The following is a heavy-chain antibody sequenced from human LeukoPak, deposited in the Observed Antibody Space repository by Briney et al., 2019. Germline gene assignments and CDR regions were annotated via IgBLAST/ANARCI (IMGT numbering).Heavy chain of an antibody. V-gene: IGHV1-8*01. CDR2: MNPNSGNT. Sequence: ASVTVSCKASGYTFTSYDINRVRQATGQGLEWMGWMNPNSGNTGYAQKFQGRVTMTRNTSISTAYMELSSLRSEDTAMYYCARGRGFCNGGSCSNAFDIWGQGTMVTVSS. D-gene: IGHD2-15*01. CDR1: GYTFTSYD. CDR3: ARGRGFCNGGSCSNAFDI. J-gene: IGHJ3*02.